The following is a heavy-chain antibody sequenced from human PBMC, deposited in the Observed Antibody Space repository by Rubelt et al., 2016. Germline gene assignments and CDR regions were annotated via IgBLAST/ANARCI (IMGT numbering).Heavy chain of an antibody. CDR3: ARGGSVVRGFTHNWFDP. D-gene: IGHD3-10*01. Sequence: GQLQQWGAGLLKPSETLSLTCAVYGGSFSAYYWSWIRQPPGKGLEWIGHIYYSGTTNYSPSLKSRVTISLDTPKNEFSLNLNSVTAADTAVYYCARGGSVVRGFTHNWFDPWGQGALVTVSS. CDR1: GGSFSAYY. J-gene: IGHJ5*02. CDR2: IYYSGTT. V-gene: IGHV4-34*11.